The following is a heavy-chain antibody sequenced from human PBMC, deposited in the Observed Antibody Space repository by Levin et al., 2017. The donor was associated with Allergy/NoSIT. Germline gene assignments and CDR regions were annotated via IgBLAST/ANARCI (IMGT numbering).Heavy chain of an antibody. Sequence: GGSLRLSCAASGFTFDDYGMSWVRQAPGKGLEWVSGINWNGGSTGYADSVKGRFTISRDNAKNSLYLQMNSLRAEDTALYHGARERAGGYYYGMDVWGQGTTVTVSS. CDR3: ARERAGGYYYGMDV. V-gene: IGHV3-20*01. CDR2: INWNGGST. J-gene: IGHJ6*02. D-gene: IGHD3-10*01. CDR1: GFTFDDYG.